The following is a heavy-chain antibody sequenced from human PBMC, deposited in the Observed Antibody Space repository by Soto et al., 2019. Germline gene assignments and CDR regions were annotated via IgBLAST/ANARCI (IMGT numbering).Heavy chain of an antibody. CDR3: ARFYSDYLHNWFDP. CDR1: GFTFSNYW. D-gene: IGHD4-17*01. CDR2: IKQDGGEK. V-gene: IGHV3-7*05. J-gene: IGHJ5*02. Sequence: PGGSLRLSCAASGFTFSNYWMAWVRQAPGKGLEWVANIKQDGGEKYYVDSVKGRFTISRDNTKTSLYLLMNSLRVEDTAVYYCARFYSDYLHNWFDPWGQGTLVTVSS.